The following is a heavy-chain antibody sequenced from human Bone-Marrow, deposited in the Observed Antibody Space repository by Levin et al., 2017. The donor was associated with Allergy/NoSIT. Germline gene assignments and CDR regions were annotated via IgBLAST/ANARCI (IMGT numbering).Heavy chain of an antibody. J-gene: IGHJ3*02. CDR2: ISWNSGSI. D-gene: IGHD1-26*01. V-gene: IGHV3-9*01. CDR3: AKGPEWELLVAFDI. CDR1: GFTFDDYA. Sequence: GGSLRLSCAASGFTFDDYAMHWVRQAPGKGLEWVSGISWNSGSIGYADSVKGRFTISRDNAKNSLYLQMNSLRAEDTALYYCAKGPEWELLVAFDIWGQGTMVTVSS.